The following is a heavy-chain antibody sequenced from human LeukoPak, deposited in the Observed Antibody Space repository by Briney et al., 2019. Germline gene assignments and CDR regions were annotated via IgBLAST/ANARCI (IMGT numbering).Heavy chain of an antibody. Sequence: SETLSLTCTVSGGSINSYYWTWIRQPPGKGLEWIGYIYYSGSTNYNPSLKSRVTISLDTSNNQFSLRLHSVTAADTAIYYCATYTSGWYLSYWGQGTLVTVSS. CDR1: GGSINSYY. CDR2: IYYSGST. V-gene: IGHV4-59*01. CDR3: ATYTSGWYLSY. J-gene: IGHJ4*02. D-gene: IGHD6-19*01.